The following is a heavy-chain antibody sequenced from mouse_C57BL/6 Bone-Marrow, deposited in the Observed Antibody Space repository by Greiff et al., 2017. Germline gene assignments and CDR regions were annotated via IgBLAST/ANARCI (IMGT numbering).Heavy chain of an antibody. J-gene: IGHJ3*01. CDR3: ARGVWAY. Sequence: DVHLVESGGGLVQPGGSLKLSCAASGFTFSDYGMAWVRQAPRKGPEWVAFISNLAYSIYYADTVTGRFTISRENAKNTLYLEMSSLRSEDTAMYYCARGVWAYWGQGTLVTVSA. D-gene: IGHD4-1*01. V-gene: IGHV5-15*04. CDR1: GFTFSDYG. CDR2: ISNLAYSI.